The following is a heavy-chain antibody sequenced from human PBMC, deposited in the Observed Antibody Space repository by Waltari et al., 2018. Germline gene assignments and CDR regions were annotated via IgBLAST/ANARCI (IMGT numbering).Heavy chain of an antibody. CDR1: GYTFTGYY. D-gene: IGHD3-22*01. J-gene: IGHJ4*02. CDR2: INPNSGGT. Sequence: QVQLVQSGAEVKKPGASVKVSCKASGYTFTGYYMHWVRPAPGQGLEWMGRINPNSGGTNYAQKFQGRVTMTRDTSISTAYMELSRLRSDDTAVYYCATAPTYYYDSSAFDYWGQGTLVTVSS. CDR3: ATAPTYYYDSSAFDY. V-gene: IGHV1-2*06.